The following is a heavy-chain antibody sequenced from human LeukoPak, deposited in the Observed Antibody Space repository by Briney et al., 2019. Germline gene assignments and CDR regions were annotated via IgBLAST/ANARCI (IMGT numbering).Heavy chain of an antibody. CDR3: ARSIPYGTTWYGRSDY. D-gene: IGHD6-13*01. V-gene: IGHV3-7*03. J-gene: IGHJ4*02. CDR1: AFTFSSYW. Sequence: GGCLRLSCTASAFTFSSYWMTWVRQAPGKGLEWVVNIKPDGTTKFYVDSVKGRFTISRDNALNSLYLQMNSLRAEDTAIYYCARSIPYGTTWYGRSDYWGQGTLVTVSS. CDR2: IKPDGTTK.